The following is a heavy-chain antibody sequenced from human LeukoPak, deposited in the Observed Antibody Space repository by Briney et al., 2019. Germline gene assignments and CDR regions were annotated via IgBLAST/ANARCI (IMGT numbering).Heavy chain of an antibody. D-gene: IGHD2-2*01. Sequence: SETLSLTCTVSGYSISSGYYWGWIRQPPGKGLEWIGSIYHSGSTYYNPSLKSRVTISVDTSKNQFSLELSSVTAADTAVYYCARAHPAASYYYMDVWGKGTTVTVSS. CDR2: IYHSGST. J-gene: IGHJ6*03. V-gene: IGHV4-38-2*02. CDR1: GYSISSGYY. CDR3: ARAHPAASYYYMDV.